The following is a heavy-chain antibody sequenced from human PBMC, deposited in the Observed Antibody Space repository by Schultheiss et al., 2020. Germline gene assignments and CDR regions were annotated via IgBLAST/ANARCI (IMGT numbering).Heavy chain of an antibody. CDR1: GFTVSSNY. J-gene: IGHJ3*02. V-gene: IGHV3-66*01. CDR2: IYSGGST. D-gene: IGHD3-22*01. Sequence: GESLKIACAASGFTVSSNYMSWVRQAPGKGLEWVSVIYSGGSTYYADSVKGRFTISRDNSKNTLYLQMNSLRAEDTAVYYCARDDSSGYYLGAFDIWGQGTMVTVSS. CDR3: ARDDSSGYYLGAFDI.